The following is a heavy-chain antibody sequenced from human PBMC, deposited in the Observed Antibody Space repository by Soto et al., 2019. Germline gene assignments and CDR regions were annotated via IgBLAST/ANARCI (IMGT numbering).Heavy chain of an antibody. CDR2: IHYSGST. V-gene: IGHV4-61*01. CDR3: ARGTYYDFWSGHWPRYCYGMDV. J-gene: IGHJ6*02. Sequence: TSETLSLTCSVSGGSVCSGSYYWTCIRQPPGNVLQSLWYIHYSGSTHYHPPLKSRGTISVDTSQDQFSLKLSSVTAADTGVYYCARGTYYDFWSGHWPRYCYGMDVWGQGTTVTVSS. D-gene: IGHD3-3*01. CDR1: GGSVCSGSYY.